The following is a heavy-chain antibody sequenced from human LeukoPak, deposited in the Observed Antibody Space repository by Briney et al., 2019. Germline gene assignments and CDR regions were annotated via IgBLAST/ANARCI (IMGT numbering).Heavy chain of an antibody. CDR3: ATPHNYGDYGSFDY. CDR2: FDPEDGET. D-gene: IGHD4-17*01. Sequence: ASVKVSCKVSGYTLTELSMHWVRQAPGKGLEWMGGFDPEDGETIYAQKFQGRVTMNEDTSTDTAYMELSSLRSEDTAVYYCATPHNYGDYGSFDYWGQGTLVTVSS. CDR1: GYTLTELS. J-gene: IGHJ4*02. V-gene: IGHV1-24*01.